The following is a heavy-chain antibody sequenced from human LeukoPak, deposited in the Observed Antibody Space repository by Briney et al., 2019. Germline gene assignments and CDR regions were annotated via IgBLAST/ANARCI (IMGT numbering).Heavy chain of an antibody. CDR1: GGSISSYY. D-gene: IGHD6-13*01. V-gene: IGHV4-59*01. CDR3: ARAPYSSSWSVTWFDP. CDR2: IYYSGST. J-gene: IGHJ5*02. Sequence: SETQSLTCTVSGGSISSYYWSWIRQPPGKGLEWIGYIYYSGSTNYNPSLKSRVTISVDTSKNQFSLKLSSVTAADTAVYYCARAPYSSSWSVTWFDPWGQGTLVTVSS.